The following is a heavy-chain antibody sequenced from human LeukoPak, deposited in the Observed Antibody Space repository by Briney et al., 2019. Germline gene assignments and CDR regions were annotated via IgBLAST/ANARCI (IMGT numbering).Heavy chain of an antibody. CDR2: ISGSGGST. J-gene: IGHJ2*01. Sequence: PGGSLRLSCAASGFTFSSYAMSWVRQAPGKGLEWVSAISGSGGSTYYADSVKGRFTISRDNSKNTLYLQMNSLRAEDTAVYYCARTPQGYSSSWYLYWYFDLWGRGTLVTVSS. D-gene: IGHD6-13*01. CDR3: ARTPQGYSSSWYLYWYFDL. V-gene: IGHV3-23*01. CDR1: GFTFSSYA.